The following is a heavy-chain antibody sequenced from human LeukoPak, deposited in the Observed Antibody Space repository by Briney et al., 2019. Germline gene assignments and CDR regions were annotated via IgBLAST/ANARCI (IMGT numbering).Heavy chain of an antibody. CDR1: GYRFTSYW. V-gene: IGHV5-51*01. CDR3: ARHALTGDSGLGAFDI. Sequence: GESLQISCQGSGYRFTSYWIGWVRQMPGKGLEWMGIIYPGDSDTRYSPSFQGQVTISADKSISTAYLQWSSLKASDTAMYYCARHALTGDSGLGAFDIWGQGTMVTVSS. CDR2: IYPGDSDT. D-gene: IGHD7-27*01. J-gene: IGHJ3*02.